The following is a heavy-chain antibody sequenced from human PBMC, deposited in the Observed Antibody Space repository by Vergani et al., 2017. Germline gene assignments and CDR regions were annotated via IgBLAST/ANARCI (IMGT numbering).Heavy chain of an antibody. D-gene: IGHD5-24*01. V-gene: IGHV3-21*01. CDR1: GFTFSSYS. CDR3: ARNSYEADGYNPGEFDY. Sequence: EVQLLESGGGLVQPGGSLRLSCAASGFTFSSYSMNWVRQAPGKGLEWVSSISSSSSYIYYADSVKGRFTISRDNAKNSLYLQMNSLRAEDTAVYYCARNSYEADGYNPGEFDYWGQGTLVTVSS. CDR2: ISSSSSYI. J-gene: IGHJ4*01.